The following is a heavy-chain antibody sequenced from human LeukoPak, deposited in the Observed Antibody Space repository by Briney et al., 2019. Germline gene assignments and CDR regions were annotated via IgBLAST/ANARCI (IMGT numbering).Heavy chain of an antibody. J-gene: IGHJ4*02. V-gene: IGHV3-23*01. CDR1: GFTYGTYA. D-gene: IGHD3-22*01. CDR3: ANGVSDSSGYYDLFDY. Sequence: AGGSLRLSCAASGFTYGTYAVSRVRQAPGKGLDWVSAISDNGAATYYADSVRGRFTVSRDNSINTVYLQMNSLRAEDTAVYYCANGVSDSSGYYDLFDYWGQGTLVTVSS. CDR2: ISDNGAAT.